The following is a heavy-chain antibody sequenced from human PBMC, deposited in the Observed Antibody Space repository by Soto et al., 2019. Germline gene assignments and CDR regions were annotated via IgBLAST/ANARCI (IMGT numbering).Heavy chain of an antibody. V-gene: IGHV3-21*01. D-gene: IGHD3-3*01. Sequence: GGALRLSCAASGFTFSSYSMNWVRQAPGKGLEWVSSISSSSSYIYYADSVKGRFTISRDNAKNSLYLQMNSLKAEDTAVYYCARAYDFWSGPPFVWGQGTTVTVSS. J-gene: IGHJ6*02. CDR2: ISSSSSYI. CDR3: ARAYDFWSGPPFV. CDR1: GFTFSSYS.